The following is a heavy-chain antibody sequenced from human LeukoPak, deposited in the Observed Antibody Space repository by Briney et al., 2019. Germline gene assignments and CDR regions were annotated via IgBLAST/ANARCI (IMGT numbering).Heavy chain of an antibody. D-gene: IGHD4-11*01. Sequence: SETLSLTCTVSGDSIGSTTYWWGWIRQSPGKGLEWIGSMSYVGITSYNPSLKSRATISVDTSKNQFSLMLNSVTAADTAVYYCTRLPLDYSLDHWGQGTPVSVSS. CDR2: MSYVGIT. CDR3: TRLPLDYSLDH. CDR1: GDSIGSTTYW. V-gene: IGHV4-39*01. J-gene: IGHJ4*02.